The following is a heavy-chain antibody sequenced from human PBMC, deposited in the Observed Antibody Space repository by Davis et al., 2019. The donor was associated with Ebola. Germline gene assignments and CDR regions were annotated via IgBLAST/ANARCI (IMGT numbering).Heavy chain of an antibody. J-gene: IGHJ6*02. CDR1: GFTFSSYS. Sequence: PGGSLRLSCAASGFTFSSYSMNWVRQAPGKGPEWVSSISSSSSYIYYADSVKGRFTISRDNAKNSLYLQMNSLRAEDTAVYYCARDRVLFWSGSTYYYYGMDVWGQGTTVTVSS. V-gene: IGHV3-21*01. D-gene: IGHD3-3*01. CDR2: ISSSSSYI. CDR3: ARDRVLFWSGSTYYYYGMDV.